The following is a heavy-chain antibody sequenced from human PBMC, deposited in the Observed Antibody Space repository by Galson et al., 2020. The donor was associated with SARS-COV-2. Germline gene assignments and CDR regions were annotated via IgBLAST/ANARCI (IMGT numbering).Heavy chain of an antibody. CDR3: ARQGVTMKFLLTGPGWFFDL. J-gene: IGHJ2*01. CDR2: VYPSGRT. D-gene: IGHD2-8*02. CDR1: AVSLSTTTS. V-gene: IGHV4-38-2*01. Sequence: SETLSLTCAVSAVSLSTTTSWSWIRQAPGKGLEWLGSVYPSGRTYYNPSLKSRVTISLDTSKHPFSLRLTSVTAADTALYYCARQGVTMKFLLTGPGWFFDLWGRGTLVTVAS.